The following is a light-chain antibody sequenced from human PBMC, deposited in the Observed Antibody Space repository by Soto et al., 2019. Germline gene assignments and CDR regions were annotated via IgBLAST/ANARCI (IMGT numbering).Light chain of an antibody. CDR3: QRYNSAPLT. CDR1: QGVNNY. J-gene: IGKJ4*01. Sequence: DIQMTQSRSSLSASVGDRVIITCRASQGVNNYLAWYQQKPGKVPKLLIYATSTLQSGVPSRFSGSGGGTEYTLTVSSLQPEDVATYYCQRYNSAPLTFGGGTKVDI. CDR2: ATS. V-gene: IGKV1-27*01.